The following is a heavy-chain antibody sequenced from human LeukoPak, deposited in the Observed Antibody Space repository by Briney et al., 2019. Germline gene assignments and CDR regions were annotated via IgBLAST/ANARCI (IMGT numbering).Heavy chain of an antibody. V-gene: IGHV3-64D*06. CDR1: GFTFADSA. J-gene: IGHJ4*02. Sequence: PGGSLRLSCSASGFTFADSAMHWVRQAPGKGLEYVSAISSNGDYTYYADSVKGRFTISSDNSKNTLYLQMSSLGAEDTAVYYCVKVGYYGSGSYFFDYWGQGTLVTVSS. D-gene: IGHD3-10*01. CDR2: ISSNGDYT. CDR3: VKVGYYGSGSYFFDY.